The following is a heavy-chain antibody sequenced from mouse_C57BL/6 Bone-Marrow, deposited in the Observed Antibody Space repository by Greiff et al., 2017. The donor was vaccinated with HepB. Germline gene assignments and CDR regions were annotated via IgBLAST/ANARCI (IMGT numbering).Heavy chain of an antibody. J-gene: IGHJ3*01. D-gene: IGHD1-1*01. CDR3: ARRVYGSSFAY. Sequence: VQLQESGAELVRPGTSVKVSCKASGYAFTNYLIEWVKQRPGQGLEWIGVINPGSGGTNYNGKFKGKATLTADKSSSTAYMQLSSLTSEDSAVYFCARRVYGSSFAYWGQGTLVTVSA. V-gene: IGHV1-54*01. CDR2: INPGSGGT. CDR1: GYAFTNYL.